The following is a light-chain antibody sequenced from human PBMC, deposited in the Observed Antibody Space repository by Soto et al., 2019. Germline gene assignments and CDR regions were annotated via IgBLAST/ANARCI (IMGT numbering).Light chain of an antibody. CDR2: GTS. V-gene: IGKV3-15*01. CDR1: QSVSTN. J-gene: IGKJ1*01. CDR3: QQFEDWPT. Sequence: EIVLTQSPGTLSLSPGERATLSCRASQSVSTNQLAWYQQKPGQAPRLLIYGTSNRATGIPDRISGSRSGTEFTLTISRLQSEDFGVYYCQQFEDWPTFGQGTKVDIK.